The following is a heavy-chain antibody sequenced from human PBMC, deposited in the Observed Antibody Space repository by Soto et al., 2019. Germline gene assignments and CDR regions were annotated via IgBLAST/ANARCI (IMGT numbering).Heavy chain of an antibody. D-gene: IGHD6-13*01. Sequence: QVQLVQSGAEVKKPGSSVKVSCKASGGTFSSYTISWVRQAPGQGLEWMGRIIPILGIANYAQKFQGRVTITADKSTSKAYMELSSLRSEDTAVYYCATIAAAGSGFDPWGQGTLVTVSS. CDR2: IIPILGIA. V-gene: IGHV1-69*02. CDR3: ATIAAAGSGFDP. CDR1: GGTFSSYT. J-gene: IGHJ5*02.